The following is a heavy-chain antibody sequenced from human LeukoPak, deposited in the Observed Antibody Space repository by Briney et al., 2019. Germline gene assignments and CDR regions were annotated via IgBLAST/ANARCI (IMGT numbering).Heavy chain of an antibody. D-gene: IGHD6-19*01. CDR3: AKEQGVVAGIGKEWFDP. J-gene: IGHJ5*02. CDR2: IWYDGSNK. CDR1: GFTFSSYG. V-gene: IGHV3-33*06. Sequence: GGSLRLSCAASGFTFSSYGMHWVRQAPGKGLEWVAVIWYDGSNKYYADSVKGRFTISRDNSKNTLYLQMNSLRAEDTAVYYCAKEQGVVAGIGKEWFDPWGQGTLVTVSS.